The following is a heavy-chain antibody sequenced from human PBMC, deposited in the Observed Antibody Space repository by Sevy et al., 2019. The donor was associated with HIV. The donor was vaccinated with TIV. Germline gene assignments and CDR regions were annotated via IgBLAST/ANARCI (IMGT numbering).Heavy chain of an antibody. Sequence: GGSLRLSCAASGFTFSDYAIHWVRQAPGKGLEWVAFIWYDGSNKYYTDFVKGRFVISRDNSKNTLYLKMNSLRVEDTAVYYCAKLVVPAAANDDILTGYPDLRVNDGMDVWGQGTTVTVSS. CDR1: GFTFSDYA. D-gene: IGHD3-9*01. V-gene: IGHV3-30*02. J-gene: IGHJ6*02. CDR3: AKLVVPAAANDDILTGYPDLRVNDGMDV. CDR2: IWYDGSNK.